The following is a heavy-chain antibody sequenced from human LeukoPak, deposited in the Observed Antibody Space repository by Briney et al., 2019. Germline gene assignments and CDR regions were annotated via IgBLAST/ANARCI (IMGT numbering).Heavy chain of an antibody. Sequence: GRSLRLSCAASGFTFSSYAMHWVRQAPGKGLEWVAVISYDGSNKYYADSVKGRFTISRDNSKNTLYLQMNSPRAEDTAVYYCAREPVPDLGYCSSTSCLYGMDVWGKGTTVTVSS. CDR1: GFTFSSYA. V-gene: IGHV3-30-3*01. CDR2: ISYDGSNK. CDR3: AREPVPDLGYCSSTSCLYGMDV. D-gene: IGHD2-2*01. J-gene: IGHJ6*04.